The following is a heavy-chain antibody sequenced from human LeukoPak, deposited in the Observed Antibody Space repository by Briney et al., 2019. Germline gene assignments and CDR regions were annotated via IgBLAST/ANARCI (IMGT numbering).Heavy chain of an antibody. D-gene: IGHD6-13*01. Sequence: PSETLSLTCAVYGGSFSGYYWSWIRQPPGKGLEWIGEINHSGSTYYNPSLKSRVTISVDRSKNQFSLKLSSVTAADTAVYYCARGTRTEIAAAGTGFDPWGQGTLVTVSS. V-gene: IGHV4-34*01. CDR2: INHSGST. J-gene: IGHJ5*02. CDR1: GGSFSGYY. CDR3: ARGTRTEIAAAGTGFDP.